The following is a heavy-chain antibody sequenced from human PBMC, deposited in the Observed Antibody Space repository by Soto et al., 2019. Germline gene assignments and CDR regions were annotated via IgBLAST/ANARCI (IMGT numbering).Heavy chain of an antibody. V-gene: IGHV4-30-4*01. CDR3: ASSLVAYIAVADTVNWFDP. Sequence: PSETLSLTCTVSGDSISSNNNYWSWIRQPPGEGLEWIGFISYSGTTSYSPSLKSRVAISLDTSKNQFSLSLSSVTAADTAVYYCASSLVAYIAVADTVNWFDPWGQG. CDR2: ISYSGTT. J-gene: IGHJ5*02. CDR1: GDSISSNNNY. D-gene: IGHD6-19*01.